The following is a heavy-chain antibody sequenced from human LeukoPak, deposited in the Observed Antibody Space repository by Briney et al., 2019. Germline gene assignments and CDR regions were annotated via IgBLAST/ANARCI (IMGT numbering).Heavy chain of an antibody. CDR2: VSYDGSNK. V-gene: IGHV3-30-3*01. CDR1: GFTFTSYA. CDR3: ARDNRKYYYDSSGYYYEDAFDI. J-gene: IGHJ3*02. D-gene: IGHD3-22*01. Sequence: GGSLRLSCAVSGFTFTSYAMHWVRQAPGKGLEWAAVVSYDGSNKDHADSVTGRFTISRDNSKNTLYLQMNSLRVEDTAVYYCARDNRKYYYDSSGYYYEDAFDIWGQGTMVTVSS.